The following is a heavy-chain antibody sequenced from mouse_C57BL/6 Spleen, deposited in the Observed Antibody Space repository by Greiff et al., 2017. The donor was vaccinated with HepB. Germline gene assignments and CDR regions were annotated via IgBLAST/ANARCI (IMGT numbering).Heavy chain of an antibody. D-gene: IGHD2-3*01. V-gene: IGHV5-17*01. CDR3: ARNDGYYVPYYYAMDY. J-gene: IGHJ4*01. CDR1: GFTFSDYG. Sequence: EVQLVESGGGLVKPGGSLKLSCAASGFTFSDYGMHWVRQAPEKGLEWVAYISSGSSTIYYADTVKGRFTISRDNAKNTLFLQMTSLRSEDTAMYYCARNDGYYVPYYYAMDYWGQGTSVTVSS. CDR2: ISSGSSTI.